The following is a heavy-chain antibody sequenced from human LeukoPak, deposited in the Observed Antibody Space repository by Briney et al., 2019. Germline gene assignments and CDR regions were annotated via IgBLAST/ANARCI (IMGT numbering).Heavy chain of an antibody. V-gene: IGHV3-23*01. D-gene: IGHD6-13*01. Sequence: GGSLRLSCAASGFTFSSHAMSWVRQTPGKGLEWVSAISGSGGSTYYADSVTGRFTISRDNSKNTLYLQMNSLRAEDTAVYYCAKNLYSSSHYGMDVWGQGTTVTVSS. J-gene: IGHJ6*02. CDR2: ISGSGGST. CDR3: AKNLYSSSHYGMDV. CDR1: GFTFSSHA.